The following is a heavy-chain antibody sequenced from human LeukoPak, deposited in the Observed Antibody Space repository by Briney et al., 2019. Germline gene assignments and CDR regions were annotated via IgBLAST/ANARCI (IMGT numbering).Heavy chain of an antibody. CDR3: ARRAAAGTGSWFDP. CDR1: GSRFTSYW. V-gene: IGHV5-51*01. CDR2: IYPGDSET. J-gene: IGHJ5*02. Sequence: GASLKTSYKGSGSRFTSYWIGGGRRMPEKGLEWRGMIYPGDSETRYSPSFQGQVTISADKSISTAYLQWSSLKDSDTAMYFCARRAAAGTGSWFDPWDQGTLVTVSS. D-gene: IGHD6-13*01.